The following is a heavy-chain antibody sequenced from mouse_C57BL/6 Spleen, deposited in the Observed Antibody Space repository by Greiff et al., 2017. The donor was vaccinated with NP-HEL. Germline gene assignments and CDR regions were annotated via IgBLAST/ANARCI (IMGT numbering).Heavy chain of an antibody. V-gene: IGHV5-17*01. D-gene: IGHD1-1*01. CDR1: GFTFSDYG. Sequence: EVKLVESGGGLVKPGGSLKLSCAASGFTFSDYGMHWVRQAPEKGLEWVAYISSGSSTIYYADTVKGRFTISRDNAKNTLFLQMTSLRSEDTAMYYCASRRNYYGSSFAYWGQGTLVTVSA. J-gene: IGHJ3*01. CDR3: ASRRNYYGSSFAY. CDR2: ISSGSSTI.